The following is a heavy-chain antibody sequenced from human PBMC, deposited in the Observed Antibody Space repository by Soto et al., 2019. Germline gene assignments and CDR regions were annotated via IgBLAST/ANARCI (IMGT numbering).Heavy chain of an antibody. CDR2: IYYSGST. CDR3: ARQGVWADDYYYGMDV. Sequence: PSETLSLTCTVSGGSISSSSYYLGWIRQPPGKGQEWIESIYYSGSTYYKPSLKSRVTISVDTSKNQLSLKLSSVTAADTAVYYYARQGVWADDYYYGMDVWGQGTTVTVSS. J-gene: IGHJ6*02. V-gene: IGHV4-39*01. D-gene: IGHD3-16*01. CDR1: GGSISSSSYY.